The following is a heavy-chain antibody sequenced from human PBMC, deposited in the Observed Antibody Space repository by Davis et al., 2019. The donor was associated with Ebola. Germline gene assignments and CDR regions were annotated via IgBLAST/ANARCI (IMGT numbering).Heavy chain of an antibody. CDR3: AKEGYYYDSSGYFIHFDY. CDR2: ISSSSSTI. Sequence: GESLKISCAASGFTFSSYSMNWVRQAPGKGLEWVSYISSSSSTIYYADSVMGRFTISRDNSKNTLYLQMNSLRAEDTAVYYCAKEGYYYDSSGYFIHFDYWGQGTLVTVSS. J-gene: IGHJ4*02. CDR1: GFTFSSYS. D-gene: IGHD3-22*01. V-gene: IGHV3-48*01.